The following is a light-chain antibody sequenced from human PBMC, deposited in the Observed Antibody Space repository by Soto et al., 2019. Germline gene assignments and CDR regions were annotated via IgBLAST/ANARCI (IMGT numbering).Light chain of an antibody. CDR3: QQFDNLPWT. CDR2: DAS. J-gene: IGKJ1*01. CDR1: QDISNY. Sequence: DLQMTQSPSSLSASVTDRVTITCQASQDISNYLNWYQQKPGKAPKLLIYDASNLETGVPSRFSGSGSGTDFTLTISSLQPEDIATYYCQQFDNLPWTFGQGTKVEIK. V-gene: IGKV1-33*01.